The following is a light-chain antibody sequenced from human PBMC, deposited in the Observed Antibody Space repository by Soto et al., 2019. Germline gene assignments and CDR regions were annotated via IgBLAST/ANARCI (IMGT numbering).Light chain of an antibody. CDR3: QQRSNWPPWT. CDR2: DAS. J-gene: IGKJ1*01. CDR1: QSVSSY. V-gene: IGKV3-11*01. Sequence: EIVLTQSPATLSLSPGERATLSCRASQSVSSYLAWYQQKPGQAPRLLIYDASNRATGIPARFSGSGSGTAFTLTISCLELDDFAVDYWQQRSNWPPWTFGQGNKVEIK.